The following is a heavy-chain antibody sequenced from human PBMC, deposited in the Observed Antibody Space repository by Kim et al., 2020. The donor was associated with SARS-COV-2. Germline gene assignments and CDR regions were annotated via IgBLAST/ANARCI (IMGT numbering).Heavy chain of an antibody. Sequence: SVKGRFTISRDNSKNTLYLQMNSLRAEDTAVYYCAKDSPVNIVVVPAAYVWGQGTTVTVSS. V-gene: IGHV3-23*01. D-gene: IGHD2-2*01. J-gene: IGHJ6*02. CDR3: AKDSPVNIVVVPAAYV.